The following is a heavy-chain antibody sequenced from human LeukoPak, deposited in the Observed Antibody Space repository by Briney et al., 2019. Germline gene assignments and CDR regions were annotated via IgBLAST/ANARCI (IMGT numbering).Heavy chain of an antibody. V-gene: IGHV4-59*08. J-gene: IGHJ6*02. CDR2: IYYSGST. Sequence: TLSLTCTVXGGSIXSYYWSWIRQPPGKGLEWIGYIYYSGSTNYNPSLKSRVTISVDTSKNQFSLKLSSVTAADTAVYYCARLWHYDFWSGYYRPNDYGMDVWGQGTTVTVSS. CDR3: ARLWHYDFWSGYYRPNDYGMDV. CDR1: GGSIXSYY. D-gene: IGHD3-3*01.